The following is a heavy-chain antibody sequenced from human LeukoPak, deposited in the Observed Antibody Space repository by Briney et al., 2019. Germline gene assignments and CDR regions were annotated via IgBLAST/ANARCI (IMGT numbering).Heavy chain of an antibody. Sequence: PGGSLRLSCTTSGFAFDDFAMSWVRQPAGKGLEWVGFIRRRAYGEAAEYAASVKGRFIISRDDSKGIAYSQMTSLKTEDTAVYYCSRNGLVDFDYWGQGSRVIVSP. CDR1: GFAFDDFA. J-gene: IGHJ4*02. CDR2: IRRRAYGEAA. CDR3: SRNGLVDFDY. V-gene: IGHV3-49*04.